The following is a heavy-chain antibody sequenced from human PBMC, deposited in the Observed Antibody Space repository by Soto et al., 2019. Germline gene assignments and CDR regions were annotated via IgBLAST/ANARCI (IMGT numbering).Heavy chain of an antibody. CDR2: IIPIFGTA. Sequence: SVKVSCKASGGTFSSYAISWVRQAPGQGLEWMGGIIPIFGTANYAQKLQGRVTMTTDTSTSTAYMELRSLRSDDTAVYYCARGGGDYGGKPNAFDIWGQGTMVTVSS. D-gene: IGHD4-17*01. V-gene: IGHV1-69*05. J-gene: IGHJ3*02. CDR1: GGTFSSYA. CDR3: ARGGGDYGGKPNAFDI.